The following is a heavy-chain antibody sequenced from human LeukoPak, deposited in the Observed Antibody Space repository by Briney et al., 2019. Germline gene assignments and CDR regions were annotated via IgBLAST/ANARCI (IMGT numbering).Heavy chain of an antibody. CDR1: GGSFSGYY. CDR3: ARGVRMVRGVKVGMDV. J-gene: IGHJ6*02. Sequence: KSSETLSLTCAVYGGSFSGYYWSWIRQPPGKGLEWIGEINHSGSTNYNPSLKSRVTISVDTSKNQFSLRLSSVTAADTAVYYCARGVRMVRGVKVGMDVWGQGTTVTVSS. V-gene: IGHV4-34*01. D-gene: IGHD3-10*01. CDR2: INHSGST.